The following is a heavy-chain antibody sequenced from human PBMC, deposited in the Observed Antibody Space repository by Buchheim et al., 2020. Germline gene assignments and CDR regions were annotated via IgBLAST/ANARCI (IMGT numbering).Heavy chain of an antibody. CDR3: ARVPVSGYESRGPYYYGMDV. J-gene: IGHJ6*02. CDR2: IKQDGSEK. D-gene: IGHD5-12*01. Sequence: EVQLVESGGGLVQPGGSLRLSCAASGFTFSSYWMSWVRQAPGKGLEWVANIKQDGSEKYYVDSVKGRFTISRDNAKNSLYLQMNSLRAEDTAVYYCARVPVSGYESRGPYYYGMDVWGQGTT. V-gene: IGHV3-7*01. CDR1: GFTFSSYW.